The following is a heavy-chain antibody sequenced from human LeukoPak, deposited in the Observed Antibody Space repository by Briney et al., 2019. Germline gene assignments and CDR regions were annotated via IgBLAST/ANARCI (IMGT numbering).Heavy chain of an antibody. V-gene: IGHV3-21*01. J-gene: IGHJ3*02. CDR1: GFTFSNAW. Sequence: GGSLRLSCAASGFTFSNAWMSWVRQAPGKGLEWVSSISSSSSYIYYADSVKGRFTISRDNAKNSLYLQMNSLRAEDTAVYYCARGIAAAAVDAFDIWGQGTMVTVSS. CDR2: ISSSSSYI. CDR3: ARGIAAAAVDAFDI. D-gene: IGHD6-13*01.